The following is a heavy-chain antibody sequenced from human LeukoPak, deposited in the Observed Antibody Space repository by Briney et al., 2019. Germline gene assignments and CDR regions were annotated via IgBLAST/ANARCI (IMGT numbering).Heavy chain of an antibody. V-gene: IGHV4-39*01. CDR1: GGSISSSSYY. Sequence: PSETLSLTCTVSGGSISSSSYYWGWIRQPPGKGLEWIGSIYYSGSTYYNPSLKSRVTISVDTSKNQFSLKLSSVTAADTAVYYCARHWADILTGYYPYYFDYWGQGTLVTVSS. CDR2: IYYSGST. D-gene: IGHD3-9*01. CDR3: ARHWADILTGYYPYYFDY. J-gene: IGHJ4*02.